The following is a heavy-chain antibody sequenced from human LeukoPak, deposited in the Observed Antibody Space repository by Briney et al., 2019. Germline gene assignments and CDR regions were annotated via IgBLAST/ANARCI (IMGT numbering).Heavy chain of an antibody. Sequence: PSQTLSLTCTVSGGSISSGDYYWSWIRQPPGKGLEWIGYIYYSGSTYYNPSLKSRVTISVDTSKNQFSLKLSSVTAADTAVYYCARGLYGGGNSYNGIGYWGQGTLVTVSS. D-gene: IGHD3-10*01. CDR2: IYYSGST. CDR1: GGSISSGDYY. J-gene: IGHJ4*02. CDR3: ARGLYGGGNSYNGIGY. V-gene: IGHV4-30-4*01.